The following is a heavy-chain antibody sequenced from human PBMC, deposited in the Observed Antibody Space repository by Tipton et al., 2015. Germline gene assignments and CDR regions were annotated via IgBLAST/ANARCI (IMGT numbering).Heavy chain of an antibody. CDR1: SDSINKYY. CDR3: VRAYDYGDSPPGPLGY. Sequence: TLSLTCTVSSDSINKYYWSWIRQPPGKELQWIGYIQYSGGTNYNPSLESRVTLSVDTSKNQFSLILTSVTAADTAVYYCVRAYDYGDSPPGPLGYWGQGTLVTVSS. D-gene: IGHD4-17*01. J-gene: IGHJ4*02. V-gene: IGHV4-59*12. CDR2: IQYSGGT.